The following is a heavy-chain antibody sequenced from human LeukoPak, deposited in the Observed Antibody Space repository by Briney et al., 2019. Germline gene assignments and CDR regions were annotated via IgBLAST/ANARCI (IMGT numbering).Heavy chain of an antibody. Sequence: GGSLRLSCAASGFTFSNYAMNWVRQAPGRGLEWVSGISGSDGSTKFADSVKGRFTIFRDNSKNTLYLQMSSLRAEDTAVYYCAKGYSSSWYGDFDYWGQGTLVTVFS. CDR1: GFTFSNYA. J-gene: IGHJ4*02. V-gene: IGHV3-23*01. CDR2: ISGSDGST. CDR3: AKGYSSSWYGDFDY. D-gene: IGHD6-13*01.